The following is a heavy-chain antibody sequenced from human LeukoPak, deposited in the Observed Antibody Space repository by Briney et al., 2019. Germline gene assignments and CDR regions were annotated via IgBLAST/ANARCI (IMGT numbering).Heavy chain of an antibody. CDR3: ARVAPLYYYDSSGYRPIFDY. V-gene: IGHV4-39*07. J-gene: IGHJ4*02. Sequence: SETLSLTCTVSGGSISSSSYYWGWIRQPPGKGLEWIGSIYYSGSTYYNPSLKSRVTISVDTSKNQFSLKLSSVTAADTAVYYCARVAPLYYYDSSGYRPIFDYWSQGTLVTVSS. CDR2: IYYSGST. D-gene: IGHD3-22*01. CDR1: GGSISSSSYY.